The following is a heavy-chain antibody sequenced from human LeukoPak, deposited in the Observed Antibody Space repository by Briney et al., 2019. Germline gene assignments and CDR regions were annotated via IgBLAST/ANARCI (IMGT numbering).Heavy chain of an antibody. D-gene: IGHD5-18*01. Sequence: GGSLRLSCAASGFTFSSYSMNWVRQTPGEGVEWVSSISTSSTYIYYADSVKGRFTISRDNAKNSLYLQMTSLRAEDTAVYYCAREPTAMILWGQGTLVTVSS. V-gene: IGHV3-21*01. CDR1: GFTFSSYS. J-gene: IGHJ4*02. CDR3: AREPTAMIL. CDR2: ISTSSTYI.